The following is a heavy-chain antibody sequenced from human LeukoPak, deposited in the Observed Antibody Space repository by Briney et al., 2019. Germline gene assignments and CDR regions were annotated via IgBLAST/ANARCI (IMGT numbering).Heavy chain of an antibody. Sequence: TTGGSLRLSCAASGFTFSDYYMSWIRQAPGKGLEWVSYISSSGSTIYYADSVKGRFTISRDNANNSLYLQMNSLRAEDTAVYYCARVRRDGYLYYFDYWGQGTLVTVSS. CDR3: ARVRRDGYLYYFDY. CDR1: GFTFSDYY. V-gene: IGHV3-11*01. J-gene: IGHJ4*02. CDR2: ISSSGSTI. D-gene: IGHD5-24*01.